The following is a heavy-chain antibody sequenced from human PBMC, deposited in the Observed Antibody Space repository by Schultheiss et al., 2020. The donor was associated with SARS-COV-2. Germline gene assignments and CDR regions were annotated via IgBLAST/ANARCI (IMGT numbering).Heavy chain of an antibody. CDR3: VRGGSGSRRMDV. CDR2: ISWNSSSI. V-gene: IGHV3-9*01. CDR1: GFTFDDYA. J-gene: IGHJ6*02. D-gene: IGHD3-10*01. Sequence: GGSLRLSCAASGFTFDDYAIHWVRQAPGKGLEWVSGISWNSSSIDYADSVKGRFTISRDNAKNSLYLQMNSLRAEDTAVYYCVRGGSGSRRMDVWGQGTTVTVSS.